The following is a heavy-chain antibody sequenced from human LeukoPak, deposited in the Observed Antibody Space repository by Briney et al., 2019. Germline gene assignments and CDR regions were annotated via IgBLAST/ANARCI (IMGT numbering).Heavy chain of an antibody. CDR1: GGFVSTYY. V-gene: IGHV4-59*02. CDR3: ARADSGWYYFDY. J-gene: IGHJ4*02. CDR2: IYYSGTT. D-gene: IGHD6-19*01. Sequence: SETQSLTCTVCGGFVSTYYWCWIQQPPGKGQERSGYIYYSGTTNYSPSLKSRVTISVDTSKNQFSLKLSTVTAADTAVYYCARADSGWYYFDYWGQGTLVTVSS.